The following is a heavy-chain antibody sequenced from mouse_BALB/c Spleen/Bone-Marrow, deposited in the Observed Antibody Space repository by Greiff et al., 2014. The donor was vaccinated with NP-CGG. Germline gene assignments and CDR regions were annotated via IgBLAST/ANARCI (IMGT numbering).Heavy chain of an antibody. Sequence: EVKLVESGGRLVKPGGSLKLSCAASGFSFSDHYMYWVRQTPEKGLEWVATISDGGGHTYYSDSVKGRFTISRDNAKNNLYLQMSSLKSEDTAMYHCARDGDYRYAWFSYWGQGTPVTVSA. CDR3: ARDGDYRYAWFSY. J-gene: IGHJ3*01. D-gene: IGHD2-14*01. CDR1: GFSFSDHY. V-gene: IGHV5-4*02. CDR2: ISDGGGHT.